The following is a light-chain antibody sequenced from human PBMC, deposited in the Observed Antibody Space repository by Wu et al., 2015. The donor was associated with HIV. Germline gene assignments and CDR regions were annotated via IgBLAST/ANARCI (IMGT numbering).Light chain of an antibody. V-gene: IGKV3-15*01. CDR1: QSVSSN. CDR2: GAS. J-gene: IGKJ2*03. CDR3: QQYDNSPYS. Sequence: EIVMTQSLGTLSVSPGERATLSCRASQSVSSNLAWYQQKPGQAPRLLIYGASTRATGIPARFSGSGSGTEFTLTISSMQSEDFAVYYCQQYDNSPYSFGQGTKLEIK.